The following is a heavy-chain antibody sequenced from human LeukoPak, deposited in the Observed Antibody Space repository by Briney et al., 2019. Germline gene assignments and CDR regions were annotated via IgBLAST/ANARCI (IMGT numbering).Heavy chain of an antibody. CDR3: AKIAAMLRGAYQFYYMEV. CDR2: IKRDGSEK. J-gene: IGHJ6*03. V-gene: IGHV3-7*01. CDR1: GFTFGSYW. D-gene: IGHD3-10*01. Sequence: PGGSLRLSCAASGFTFGSYWTSWVRQAPGKGLEWVANIKRDGSEKYYVDSVEGRFTISRDNAKHSLYLQMNSLRAEDTAVYYCAKIAAMLRGAYQFYYMEVWGKGTTVTISS.